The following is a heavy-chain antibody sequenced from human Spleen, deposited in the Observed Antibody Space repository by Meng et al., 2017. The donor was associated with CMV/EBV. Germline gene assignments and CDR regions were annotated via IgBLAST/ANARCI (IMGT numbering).Heavy chain of an antibody. Sequence: ASVKVSCKTSGYTFMGYYMHWVRQPPGQGLEWMGWISAYNGDTMYAPKVQGRVTMTTDTSTSTAYMELRGLRSDDTAVYYCARDAGTIAVSGIGDYWGQGTLVTVSS. J-gene: IGHJ4*02. CDR3: ARDAGTIAVSGIGDY. CDR2: ISAYNGDT. CDR1: GYTFMGYY. D-gene: IGHD6-19*01. V-gene: IGHV1-18*01.